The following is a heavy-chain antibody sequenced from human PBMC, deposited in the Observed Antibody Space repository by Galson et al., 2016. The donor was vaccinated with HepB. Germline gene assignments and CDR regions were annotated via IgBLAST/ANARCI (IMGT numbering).Heavy chain of an antibody. CDR3: ARIPDS. CDR1: GFAFSSHS. Sequence: SLRLSCAASGFAFSSHSMNWVRQAPGKGLEWLAYISGSSDKIYYGDSVKGRFTISRDNARNLLFLQMVGLGAEDTAVFYCARIPDSWGQGTLVIVSS. V-gene: IGHV3-48*04. J-gene: IGHJ4*02. D-gene: IGHD2-21*01. CDR2: ISGSSDKI.